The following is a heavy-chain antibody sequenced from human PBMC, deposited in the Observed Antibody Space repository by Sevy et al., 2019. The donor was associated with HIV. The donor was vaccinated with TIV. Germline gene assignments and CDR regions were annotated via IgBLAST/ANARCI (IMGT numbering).Heavy chain of an antibody. D-gene: IGHD4-17*01. CDR1: GGSISSGGHF. CDR3: VRVEYGHYLPDY. V-gene: IGHV4-31*03. CDR2: IYKSGTT. J-gene: IGHJ4*02. Sequence: SETLSLTCTVSGGSISSGGHFWTWIRHPPGKGLEWIGYIYKSGTTYHSPSLKSRVTILVDTSKNQFSLKLTSVSAADTAVYYCVRVEYGHYLPDYWGQGTLVTVSS.